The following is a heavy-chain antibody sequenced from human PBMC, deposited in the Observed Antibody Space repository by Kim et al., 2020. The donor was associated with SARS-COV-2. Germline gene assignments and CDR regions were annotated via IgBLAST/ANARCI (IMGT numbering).Heavy chain of an antibody. CDR1: GFTFSSYT. CDR3: ARGYSYGFEYFDY. V-gene: IGHV3-21*01. CDR2: ITISSYI. D-gene: IGHD5-18*01. Sequence: GGSLRLSCAASGFTFSSYTMNWVRQAPGKGLEWVSSITISSYIYYADSVKGRFTISRDNAKNSLYLQMNSLRAEDTALYYCARGYSYGFEYFDYWGQGTLVTVSS. J-gene: IGHJ4*02.